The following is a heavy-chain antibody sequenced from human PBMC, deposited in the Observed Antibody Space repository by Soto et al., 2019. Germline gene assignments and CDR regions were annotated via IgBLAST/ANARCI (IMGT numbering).Heavy chain of an antibody. V-gene: IGHV3-30*18. Sequence: QVKLVESGGGVVQPGRSLRLSCEASGFIFNDYGMHWVRQAPGKGLDWVAVISFDGNNKYYAQSVKGRFTISRDNSKNTLFLHMDSLRREDTAVYHCVKGDLDTAVLNSPDAFDFWGQGTIVTVSS. J-gene: IGHJ3*01. CDR2: ISFDGNNK. CDR3: VKGDLDTAVLNSPDAFDF. D-gene: IGHD5-18*01. CDR1: GFIFNDYG.